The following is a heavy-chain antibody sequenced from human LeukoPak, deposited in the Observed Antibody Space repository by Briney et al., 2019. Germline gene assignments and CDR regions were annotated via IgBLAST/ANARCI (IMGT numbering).Heavy chain of an antibody. CDR1: GFTISNAW. V-gene: IGHV3-15*01. Sequence: GGSLSLSCAASGFTISNAWMSWVRQAPGKGLERVGRIKSKTDGGTTDYAAPVKGRFTISRDDSKNTLYLQMNSLKTEDTAVYYCTTRIAAVGKRYFFDYWGQGTLVTVSS. J-gene: IGHJ4*02. D-gene: IGHD6-13*01. CDR2: IKSKTDGGTT. CDR3: TTRIAAVGKRYFFDY.